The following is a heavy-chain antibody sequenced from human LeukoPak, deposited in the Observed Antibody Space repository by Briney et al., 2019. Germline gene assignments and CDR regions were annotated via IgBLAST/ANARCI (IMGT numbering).Heavy chain of an antibody. D-gene: IGHD2-21*02. CDR3: ASPYCGGDCSPITQGAFDI. CDR1: VGTFNSFA. V-gene: IGHV1-69*05. CDR2: VIPIFGTA. J-gene: IGHJ3*02. Sequence: SVTVSCKPSVGTFNSFAISWVRQAPGQGLEWMGGVIPIFGTANYAQKFQGRVTITTDESTSTAYMELSSLRSEDTAVYYCASPYCGGDCSPITQGAFDIWGQGTMVTVSS.